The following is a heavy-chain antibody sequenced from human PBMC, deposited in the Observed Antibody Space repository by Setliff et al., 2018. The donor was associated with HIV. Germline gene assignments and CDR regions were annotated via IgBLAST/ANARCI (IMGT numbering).Heavy chain of an antibody. Sequence: GASVKVSCKVSGYSLTELSMHWVRQAPGKGLEWMGGFDPDDGETVYAQQFQGRVTMTEDTSTDTAYMELTSLRSEDTAMYYCARGSNPRGWFDPWGQGTLVTVSS. CDR1: GYSLTELS. CDR2: FDPDDGET. CDR3: ARGSNPRGWFDP. V-gene: IGHV1-24*01. D-gene: IGHD4-4*01. J-gene: IGHJ5*02.